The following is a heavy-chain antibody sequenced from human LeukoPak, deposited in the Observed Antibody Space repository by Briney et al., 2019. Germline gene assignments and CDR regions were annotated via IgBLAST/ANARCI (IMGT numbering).Heavy chain of an antibody. CDR2: IYPGDSDT. D-gene: IGHD5-24*01. CDR1: GYSFTSYW. Sequence: GESLKISCKGSGYSFTSYWIGWVRQMPGKGLEWMGIIYPGDSDTRHSPSFQGQVTISADKSISTAYLQWSSLKASDTAMYYCARLRRDGYNRPVVGMDVWGQGTTVTVSS. J-gene: IGHJ6*02. CDR3: ARLRRDGYNRPVVGMDV. V-gene: IGHV5-51*01.